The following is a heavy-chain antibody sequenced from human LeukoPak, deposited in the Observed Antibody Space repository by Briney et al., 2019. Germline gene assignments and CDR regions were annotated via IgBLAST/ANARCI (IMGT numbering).Heavy chain of an antibody. J-gene: IGHJ4*02. CDR2: VNPTSSSI. CDR3: VRLRWNSDRSGYYYYYDY. V-gene: IGHV3-21*04. Sequence: GGSLRLSCAVSGLIFSDYSFNWVRQAPGKGLEWVSSVNPTSSSIYYADAVRGRFTISRDNAKSSVFLQMNSLRAEDTAVYYCVRLRWNSDRSGYYYYYDYWGQGILVTVSS. D-gene: IGHD3-22*01. CDR1: GLIFSDYS.